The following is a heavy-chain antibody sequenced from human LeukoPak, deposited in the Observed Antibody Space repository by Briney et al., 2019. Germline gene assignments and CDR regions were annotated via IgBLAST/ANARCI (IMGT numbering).Heavy chain of an antibody. J-gene: IGHJ6*03. CDR3: ARSWPHQSIFDYYYYMDV. CDR2: IYTSGST. Sequence: SQTLSLTCTVSGGSISSGSYYWSWIRQPAGKGLEWIGRIYTSGSTNYNSSLKSRVTISVDTSKNQFSLKLSSVTAADTAVYYCARSWPHQSIFDYYYYMDVWGKGTTVTVSS. D-gene: IGHD3-3*01. CDR1: GGSISSGSYY. V-gene: IGHV4-61*02.